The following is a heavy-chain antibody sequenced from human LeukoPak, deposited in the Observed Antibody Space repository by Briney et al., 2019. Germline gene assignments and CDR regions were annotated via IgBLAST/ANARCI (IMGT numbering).Heavy chain of an antibody. D-gene: IGHD2-21*01. Sequence: PGGSLRLSCAASGFTFSSYWMSWVRQAPGKGLEWVANINQDGSDKNYVDSVKGRFTISRDNAKNSLYLQMNSLRAEDTAVYYCAKFTRSRGDCLWGQGILVTVSS. V-gene: IGHV3-7*01. J-gene: IGHJ4*02. CDR2: INQDGSDK. CDR3: AKFTRSRGDCL. CDR1: GFTFSSYW.